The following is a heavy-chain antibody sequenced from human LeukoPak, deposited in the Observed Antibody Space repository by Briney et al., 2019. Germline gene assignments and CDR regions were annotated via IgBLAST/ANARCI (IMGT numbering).Heavy chain of an antibody. Sequence: ASVKVSCKASGYTFTGYYMHWVRQAPGQGLEWMGWINPNSGGTNYAQKFQGWVTMTRDTSISTAYMELSRLRSDDTAVYYCARSYGSGSFDYWGQGTLVAVSS. CDR2: INPNSGGT. V-gene: IGHV1-2*04. D-gene: IGHD3-10*01. CDR1: GYTFTGYY. CDR3: ARSYGSGSFDY. J-gene: IGHJ4*02.